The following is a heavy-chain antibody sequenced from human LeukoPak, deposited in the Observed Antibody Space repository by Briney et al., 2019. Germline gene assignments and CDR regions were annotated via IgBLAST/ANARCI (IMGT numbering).Heavy chain of an antibody. CDR2: ISAYNGNT. D-gene: IGHD2-15*01. CDR1: GYTFTSYG. J-gene: IGHJ4*02. Sequence: ASVKVSCKASGYTFTSYGISWVRQAPGQGLEWMGWISAYNGNTNYAQKLRGRVTMTTDTSTSTAYMELRSLRSDDTAVYYCARDCSGGSCHRLLPFDYWGQGTLVTVSS. CDR3: ARDCSGGSCHRLLPFDY. V-gene: IGHV1-18*01.